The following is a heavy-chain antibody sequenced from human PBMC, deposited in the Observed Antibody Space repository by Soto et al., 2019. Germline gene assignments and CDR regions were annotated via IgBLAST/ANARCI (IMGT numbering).Heavy chain of an antibody. J-gene: IGHJ6*02. V-gene: IGHV5-51*01. CDR3: ARQIVVVPAAIRYYYGMDV. Sequence: PGESLKISCKGSGYIFTSYWIGWVRQMPGKGLEWMGIIYPGDSDTRYSPSLQGQVTISADKSISTAYLQWSSLKASDTAMYYCARQIVVVPAAIRYYYGMDVWGQGTTVTV. D-gene: IGHD2-2*02. CDR2: IYPGDSDT. CDR1: GYIFTSYW.